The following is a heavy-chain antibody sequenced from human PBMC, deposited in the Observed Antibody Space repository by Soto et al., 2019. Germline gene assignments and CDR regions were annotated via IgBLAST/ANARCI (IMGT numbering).Heavy chain of an antibody. CDR2: IYYSGST. CDR3: ARAGSYPFFDF. Sequence: QVQLQESGPGLVKPSETLSLTCSVSGGSVSSGGYYWSWIRQPPGKGLEWIGCIYYSGSTDYNPSLKRRVNLSLDKSKNQFSLKLNSVTAADTAVYFLARAGSYPFFDFWGQGTLVTVSS. V-gene: IGHV4-61*08. D-gene: IGHD3-10*01. J-gene: IGHJ4*02. CDR1: GGSVSSGGYY.